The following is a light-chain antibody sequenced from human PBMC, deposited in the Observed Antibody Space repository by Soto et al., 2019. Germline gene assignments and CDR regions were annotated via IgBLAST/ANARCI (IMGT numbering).Light chain of an antibody. CDR2: AAS. V-gene: IGKV1-39*01. Sequence: DIQITQSPSSLSASVGDRVTITCRASQSISSYLNWYQQKPGKAPKLLIYAASSLQSGVPSRFSGSGSGTDFTLTISSLQPEDFATYYRKQSYSNPPRLTFGGGTKVEIK. J-gene: IGKJ4*01. CDR3: KQSYSNPPRLT. CDR1: QSISSY.